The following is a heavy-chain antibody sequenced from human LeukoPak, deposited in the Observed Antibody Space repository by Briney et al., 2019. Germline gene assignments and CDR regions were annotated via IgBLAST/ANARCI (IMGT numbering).Heavy chain of an antibody. CDR3: ARGGFYGHPFDF. Sequence: SETLSLTCTVSGDSITSDHYWTWIRQPPGKGLEWIGSIYYSGTTYYSPSLESRVTISVDTSNNQVSLNLNSVTAADTAIYFCARGGFYGHPFDFGGQGTLVTVSS. J-gene: IGHJ4*02. V-gene: IGHV4-38-2*02. D-gene: IGHD3-10*01. CDR1: GDSITSDHY. CDR2: IYYSGTT.